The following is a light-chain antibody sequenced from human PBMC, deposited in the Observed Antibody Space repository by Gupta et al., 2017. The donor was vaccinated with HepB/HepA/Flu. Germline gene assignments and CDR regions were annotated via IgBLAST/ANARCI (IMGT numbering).Light chain of an antibody. CDR1: QSVSSSY. V-gene: IGKV3-20*01. J-gene: IGKJ1*01. CDR2: GAS. Sequence: EIVLTQSPGTLSLSPGERATLSCRASQSVSSSYLAWYQQRPGQAPRLLIYGASSRATGISDRFSGSGSGTEFTLTISRLEPEDFAVYYCQHDCSSPWTFGQGTKVESK. CDR3: QHDCSSPWT.